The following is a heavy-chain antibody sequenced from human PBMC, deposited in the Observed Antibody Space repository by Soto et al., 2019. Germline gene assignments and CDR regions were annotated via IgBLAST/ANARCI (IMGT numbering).Heavy chain of an antibody. CDR2: ISYDGSNK. J-gene: IGHJ4*02. CDR3: AVQGGYSYGGFDY. V-gene: IGHV3-30-3*01. Sequence: PWGSLRLSCAASGFAFISYAIHFFRQAPFKWLEWVAVISYDGSNKYYADSVKGRFTISRDNSKNTLYLQMNSLRAEDTAVYYCAVQGGYSYGGFDYWGQGTLVTVSS. D-gene: IGHD5-18*01. CDR1: GFAFISYA.